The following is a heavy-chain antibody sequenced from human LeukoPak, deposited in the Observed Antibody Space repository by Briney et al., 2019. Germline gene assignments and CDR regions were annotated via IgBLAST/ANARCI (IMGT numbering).Heavy chain of an antibody. CDR1: GGSFSGYY. Sequence: PSETLSLTCAVYGGSFSGYYWSWIRQPPGKGLEWIGEINHSGSTNYNPSLKSRVTISVDTSKNQFSLKLSSVTAADTAVYYCARDLSSWSLFSQYYYYYMDVWGKGTTVTVSS. CDR2: INHSGST. CDR3: ARDLSSWSLFSQYYYYYMDV. J-gene: IGHJ6*03. V-gene: IGHV4-34*01. D-gene: IGHD6-13*01.